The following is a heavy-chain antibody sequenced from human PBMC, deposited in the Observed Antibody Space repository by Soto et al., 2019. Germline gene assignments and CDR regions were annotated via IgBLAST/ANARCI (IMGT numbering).Heavy chain of an antibody. CDR1: GFTFDDYG. J-gene: IGHJ4*02. CDR3: ARLYSRWLYGPGRY. CDR2: INWNGGST. D-gene: IGHD6-13*01. V-gene: IGHV3-20*04. Sequence: EVQLVESGGGVVRPGGSLRLSCAASGFTFDDYGMSWVRQAPGKGLEWVSGINWNGGSTGYADSVKGRFTISRDNAKNSLYLQMNRLRAEDTAFYFCARLYSRWLYGPGRYWGQGTLVTVSS.